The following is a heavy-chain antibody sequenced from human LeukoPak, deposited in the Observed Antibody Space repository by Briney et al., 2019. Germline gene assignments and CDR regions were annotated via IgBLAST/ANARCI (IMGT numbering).Heavy chain of an antibody. J-gene: IGHJ5*02. CDR1: GFTFSSYW. D-gene: IGHD1-26*01. Sequence: GGSLRLSCAASGFTFSSYWMSWVRQAPGKGMEWVANIKQDGSEKYYVDSVKGRFTISRDNAKNSLYLQMNSLRAEDTAVYYCARDREEGLFDPWGEGTLVTVSS. CDR2: IKQDGSEK. CDR3: ARDREEGLFDP. V-gene: IGHV3-7*01.